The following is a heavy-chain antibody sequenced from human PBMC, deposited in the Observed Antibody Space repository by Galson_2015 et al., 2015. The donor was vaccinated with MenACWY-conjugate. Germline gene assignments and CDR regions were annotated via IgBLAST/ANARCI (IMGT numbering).Heavy chain of an antibody. Sequence: SLRLSCAASGFTFSHYAMHWVRQAPGKGLEWVAVISYDGSNKYSAGSVKGRFFISRDNSKNTLYLQMNSLRPEDTAVYYCARAGGYGNRYYFDYWGQGTLLTVSS. D-gene: IGHD5-12*01. CDR2: ISYDGSNK. V-gene: IGHV3-30*04. CDR3: ARAGGYGNRYYFDY. CDR1: GFTFSHYA. J-gene: IGHJ4*02.